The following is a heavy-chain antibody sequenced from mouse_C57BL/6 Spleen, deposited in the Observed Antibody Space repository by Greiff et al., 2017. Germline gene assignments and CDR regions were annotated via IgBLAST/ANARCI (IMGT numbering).Heavy chain of an antibody. J-gene: IGHJ4*01. V-gene: IGHV1-62-2*01. Sequence: QVHVKQSGAELVKPGASVKLSCKASGYTFTEYTIHWVKQRSGQGLEWIGWFYPGSGSIKYNEKFKDKATLTADKSSSTVYMELSRLTSEDSAVYFCARHEDRYGLYYYAMDYWGQGTSVTVSS. D-gene: IGHD2-10*02. CDR1: GYTFTEYT. CDR3: ARHEDRYGLYYYAMDY. CDR2: FYPGSGSI.